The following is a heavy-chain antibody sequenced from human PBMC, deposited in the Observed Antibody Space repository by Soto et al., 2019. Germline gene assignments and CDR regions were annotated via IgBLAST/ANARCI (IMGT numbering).Heavy chain of an antibody. V-gene: IGHV3-30-3*01. J-gene: IGHJ4*02. CDR1: GFTFSSYA. CDR2: ISYDGSNK. CDR3: AREGLFGSAGFDY. Sequence: QVQRVESGGGVVQPGRSLRLSCAASGFTFSSYAMHWVRQAPGKGLEWVAVISYDGSNKYYADSVKGRFTISRDNSKNTLYLQMNSLRAEDTAVYYCAREGLFGSAGFDYWGQGTLVTVSS. D-gene: IGHD3-10*02.